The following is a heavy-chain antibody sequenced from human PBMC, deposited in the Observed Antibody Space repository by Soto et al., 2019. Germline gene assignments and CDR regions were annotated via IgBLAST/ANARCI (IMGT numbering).Heavy chain of an antibody. V-gene: IGHV6-1*01. Sequence: PSQTLSLTCAISGDTVSSKSAAWNWIRQSPSRGLEWLGRTYYRSTWNNDYAVSVKSRITINPDTSKNQFSLQLNSVTPEDTAVYYCVRLVGCTADYWGQGTLVTVSS. D-gene: IGHD1-26*01. J-gene: IGHJ4*02. CDR3: VRLVGCTADY. CDR1: GDTVSSKSAA. CDR2: TYYRSTWNN.